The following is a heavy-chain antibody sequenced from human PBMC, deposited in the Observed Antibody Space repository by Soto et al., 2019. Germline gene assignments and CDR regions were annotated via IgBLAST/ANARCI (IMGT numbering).Heavy chain of an antibody. J-gene: IGHJ4*02. CDR3: THRILRTVFGLVTTTAIYFDF. CDR2: IYWDDDK. D-gene: IGHD3-3*01. Sequence: QITLNESGPTVVKPAETLTLTCTFSGFSLTTSGVGVGWIRQSPGKAPEWLALIYWDDDKRYSASLKSRLTITKDTSKNQVVLTMASVDPADTPTYYCTHRILRTVFGLVTTTAIYFDFWGQGTPVVVSA. CDR1: GFSLTTSGVG. V-gene: IGHV2-5*02.